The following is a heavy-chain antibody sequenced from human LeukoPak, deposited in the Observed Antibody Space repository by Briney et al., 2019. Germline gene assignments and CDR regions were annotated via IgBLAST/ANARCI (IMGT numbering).Heavy chain of an antibody. D-gene: IGHD2-2*01. CDR3: ARADIVVVPAASIWFDP. J-gene: IGHJ5*02. V-gene: IGHV1-2*02. CDR1: GYTFTGYY. CDR2: INPNSGGT. Sequence: ASVKVSCKASGYTFTGYYMHWVRQAPGQGLEWMGWINPNSGGTNYAQKFQGRVIMTRDTSISTAYMELSRLRSDDTAVYYCARADIVVVPAASIWFDPWGQGTLVTVSS.